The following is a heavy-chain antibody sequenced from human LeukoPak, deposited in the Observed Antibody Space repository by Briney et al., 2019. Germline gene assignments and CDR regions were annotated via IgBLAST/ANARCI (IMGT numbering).Heavy chain of an antibody. J-gene: IGHJ3*02. CDR3: ARVPISRGGVSGGVYNAFEI. D-gene: IGHD3-16*01. CDR2: ISYSGNT. V-gene: IGHV4-39*07. CDR1: GGSISSSSYF. Sequence: SETLSLTCTVSGGSISSSSYFWGWIRQPPGKGLEWIATISYSGNTYYNPSLKSRVTISVDTSKNQFSLKLTSVTAADTAVYYCARVPISRGGVSGGVYNAFEIWGQGTMVTVSS.